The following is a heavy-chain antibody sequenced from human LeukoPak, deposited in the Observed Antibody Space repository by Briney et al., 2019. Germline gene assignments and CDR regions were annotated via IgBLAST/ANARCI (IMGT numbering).Heavy chain of an antibody. D-gene: IGHD4-17*01. CDR2: ISGSGGST. V-gene: IGHV3-23*01. J-gene: IGHJ4*02. CDR1: GFTFSSYA. CDR3: AKDSRWTTRSLFDY. Sequence: PGGSLRLSCAASGFTFSSYAMSWVRQAPGKGLEWVSAISGSGGSTYYADSVKGRFTISRDNSKNTLYLQVNSLRAEDTAVYYCAKDSRWTTRSLFDYWGQGTLVTVSS.